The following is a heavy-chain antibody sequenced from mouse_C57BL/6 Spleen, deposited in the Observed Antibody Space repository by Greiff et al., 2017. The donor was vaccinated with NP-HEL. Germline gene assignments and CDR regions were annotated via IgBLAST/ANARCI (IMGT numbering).Heavy chain of an antibody. J-gene: IGHJ2*01. CDR1: GYSITSGYY. V-gene: IGHV3-6*01. CDR3: ARGHYGSYYFDY. Sequence: ESGPGLVKPSQSLSLTCSVTGYSITSGYYWNWIRQFPGNKLEWMGYISYDGSNNYNPSLKNRISITRDTSKNQFFLKLNSVTTEDTATYYCARGHYGSYYFDYWGQGTTLTVSS. D-gene: IGHD1-1*01. CDR2: ISYDGSN.